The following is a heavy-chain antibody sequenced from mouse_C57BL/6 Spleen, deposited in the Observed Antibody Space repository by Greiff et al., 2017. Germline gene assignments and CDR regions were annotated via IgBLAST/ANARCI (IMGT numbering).Heavy chain of an antibody. V-gene: IGHV1-82*01. CDR1: GYAFSSSW. CDR3: AGTTVVPGAMDY. J-gene: IGHJ4*01. D-gene: IGHD1-1*01. Sequence: VQRVESGPELVKPGASVKISCKASGYAFSSSWMNWVKQRPGKGLEWIGRIYPGDGDTNYNGKFKGKATLTADKSSSTAYMQLSSLTSEDSAVYFCAGTTVVPGAMDYWGQGTSVTVSS. CDR2: IYPGDGDT.